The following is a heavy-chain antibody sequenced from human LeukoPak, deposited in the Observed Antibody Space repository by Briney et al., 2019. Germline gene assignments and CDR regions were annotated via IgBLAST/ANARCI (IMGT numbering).Heavy chain of an antibody. J-gene: IGHJ4*02. Sequence: ASVKVSCKASGYTFTSYGISWVRQAPGQGLEWMGWISAYNGNINYAQKLQGRVTMTTDTSTSTAYMELRSLRSDDTAVYYCARDNPIAAAGTLDYWGQGTLVTVSS. CDR2: ISAYNGNI. D-gene: IGHD6-13*01. CDR1: GYTFTSYG. V-gene: IGHV1-18*01. CDR3: ARDNPIAAAGTLDY.